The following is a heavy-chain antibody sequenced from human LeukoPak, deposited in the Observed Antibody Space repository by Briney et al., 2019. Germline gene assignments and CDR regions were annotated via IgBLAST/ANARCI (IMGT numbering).Heavy chain of an antibody. D-gene: IGHD3-22*01. Sequence: AGESLKISCKGSGYSFTSYWIGWVRQMPGKGLEWMGIIYPGDSDTRYSPSFQGQVTISADKSISTAYLQWGSLKASDTAMYYCARSRDSSGYYRYYYGMDVWGQGTTVTVSS. V-gene: IGHV5-51*01. CDR3: ARSRDSSGYYRYYYGMDV. CDR1: GYSFTSYW. CDR2: IYPGDSDT. J-gene: IGHJ6*02.